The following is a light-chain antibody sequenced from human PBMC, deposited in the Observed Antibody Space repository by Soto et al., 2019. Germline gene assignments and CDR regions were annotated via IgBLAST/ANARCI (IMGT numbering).Light chain of an antibody. V-gene: IGLV3-21*02. J-gene: IGLJ2*01. CDR2: DDT. CDR1: RSGPKS. Sequence: SYELTQPPSVPVAPGQTARIPCGGNRSGPKSVHWYQQKPGQAPVVVVYDDTDRPSGIPERFSGSNSGNTATLTISRVEAGDEADYYCQVWDGTSQNLVFGGGTKLTVL. CDR3: QVWDGTSQNLV.